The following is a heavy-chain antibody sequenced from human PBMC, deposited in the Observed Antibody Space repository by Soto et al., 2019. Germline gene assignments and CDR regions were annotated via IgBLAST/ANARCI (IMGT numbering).Heavy chain of an antibody. Sequence: PSETLSLTCTVSGGYISSGGYYWSCIRQHPGKGLEWIGYIYYSGSTYYNPSLKSRVTISVDTSKNQFSLKLSSVTAADTAVYYCATDSSGGYNWFDPWGQGTLVTVSS. J-gene: IGHJ5*02. CDR2: IYYSGST. V-gene: IGHV4-31*03. D-gene: IGHD6-19*01. CDR1: GGYISSGGYY. CDR3: ATDSSGGYNWFDP.